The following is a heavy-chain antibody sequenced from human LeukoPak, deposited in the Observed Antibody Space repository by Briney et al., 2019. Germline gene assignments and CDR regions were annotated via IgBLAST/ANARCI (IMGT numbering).Heavy chain of an antibody. CDR2: ISWDGGST. D-gene: IGHD6-19*01. Sequence: GGSLRLSCAASGFTFDDYTMHWVRQAPGKGLEWVSLISWDGGSTYYADSVKGRFTISRDNSKNSLYLQMNSLRTEDTALYYCAKDANREYSSGWGHKIYYYYCMDVWGKGTTVTVSS. V-gene: IGHV3-43*01. J-gene: IGHJ6*03. CDR3: AKDANREYSSGWGHKIYYYYCMDV. CDR1: GFTFDDYT.